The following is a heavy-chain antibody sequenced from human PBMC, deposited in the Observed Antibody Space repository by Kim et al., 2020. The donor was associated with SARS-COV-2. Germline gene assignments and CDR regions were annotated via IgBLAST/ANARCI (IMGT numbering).Heavy chain of an antibody. Sequence: SETLSLTCTVSGGSISSYYWSWIRQPPGKGLEWIGYIYYSGSTNYNPSLKSRVTISVDTSKNQFSLKLSSVTAADTAVYYCARADYYDSSGYYYGVFTWYFDLWGRGTLVTVSS. CDR2: IYYSGST. J-gene: IGHJ2*01. D-gene: IGHD3-22*01. CDR3: ARADYYDSSGYYYGVFTWYFDL. CDR1: GGSISSYY. V-gene: IGHV4-59*01.